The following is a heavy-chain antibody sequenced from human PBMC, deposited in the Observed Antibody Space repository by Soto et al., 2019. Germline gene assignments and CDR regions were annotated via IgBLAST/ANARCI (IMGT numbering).Heavy chain of an antibody. CDR2: TYYRSKWYN. D-gene: IGHD1-7*01. CDR3: ARVWNYLQPHDAFDI. CDR1: GDSVSSNSAA. J-gene: IGHJ3*02. V-gene: IGHV6-1*01. Sequence: SQTLSLTCVISGDSVSSNSAAWNWIRQSPSRGLEWLGRTYYRSKWYNDYAVSVKSRITINPDASKNQFSLQLNSVTPEDTAVYYCARVWNYLQPHDAFDIWGQGTMVTVSS.